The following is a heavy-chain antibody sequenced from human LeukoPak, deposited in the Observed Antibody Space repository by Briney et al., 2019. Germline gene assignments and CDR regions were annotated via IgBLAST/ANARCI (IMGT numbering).Heavy chain of an antibody. Sequence: GGSLRLSCAASGFTFHTYAMSWVRQAPGKGLQWVSTISGSGGSTYYADSVKGRFTISRDNSKSTLYLQLNSLRAEDTATYYCATHFTMATDIRIFDYWGQGSLVTVSS. J-gene: IGHJ4*02. CDR1: GFTFHTYA. D-gene: IGHD5-24*01. V-gene: IGHV3-23*01. CDR2: ISGSGGST. CDR3: ATHFTMATDIRIFDY.